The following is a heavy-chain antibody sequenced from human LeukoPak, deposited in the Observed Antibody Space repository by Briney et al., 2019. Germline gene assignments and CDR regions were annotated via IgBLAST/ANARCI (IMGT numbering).Heavy chain of an antibody. CDR1: GFYLSGFW. CDR3: AKDLSSAITSALVLDV. Sequence: GGSLRLSCAASGFYLSGFWMHWVRQVPGKGLIWVARINADGRITNYADSVKGRFTISRDNVKNVLYLQMNSLRPEDTALYYCAKDLSSAITSALVLDVWGQGTTV. CDR2: INADGRIT. J-gene: IGHJ6*02. D-gene: IGHD3-22*01. V-gene: IGHV3-74*01.